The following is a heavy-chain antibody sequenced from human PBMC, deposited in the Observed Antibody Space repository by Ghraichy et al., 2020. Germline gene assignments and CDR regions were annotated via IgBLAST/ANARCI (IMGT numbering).Heavy chain of an antibody. Sequence: GESLNISCKGSGYSFTSYWIGWVRQMPGKGLEWMGIIYPGDSDTRYSPSFQGQVTISADKSISTAYLQWSSLKASDTAMYYCARPAHCSGGSCYGYIGYWGQGTLVTVSS. CDR3: ARPAHCSGGSCYGYIGY. J-gene: IGHJ4*02. D-gene: IGHD2-15*01. CDR2: IYPGDSDT. CDR1: GYSFTSYW. V-gene: IGHV5-51*01.